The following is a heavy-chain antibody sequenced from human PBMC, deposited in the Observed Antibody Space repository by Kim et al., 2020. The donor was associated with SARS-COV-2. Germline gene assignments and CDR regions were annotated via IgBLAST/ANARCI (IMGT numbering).Heavy chain of an antibody. D-gene: IGHD5-12*01. Sequence: DSVKGRFTISRDNAKNSLYLQMNSLRAEDTAVYYCARVFPGDGYNPVDYWGQGTLVTVSS. CDR3: ARVFPGDGYNPVDY. J-gene: IGHJ4*02. V-gene: IGHV3-11*05.